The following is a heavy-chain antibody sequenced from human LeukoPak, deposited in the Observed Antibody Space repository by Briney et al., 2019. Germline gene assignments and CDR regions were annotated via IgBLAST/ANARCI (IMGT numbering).Heavy chain of an antibody. CDR2: IYPGDSDT. V-gene: IGHV5-51*01. CDR3: ARLGALSGSYSDAFDI. Sequence: GESLKISCKGSGYSFTSYWIGWVRQMPGKGLEWMGIIYPGDSDTGYSPSFQGQVTISADKSISTAYLQWSSLKASDTAMYYCARLGALSGSYSDAFDIWGQGTMVTVSS. J-gene: IGHJ3*02. CDR1: GYSFTSYW. D-gene: IGHD3-10*01.